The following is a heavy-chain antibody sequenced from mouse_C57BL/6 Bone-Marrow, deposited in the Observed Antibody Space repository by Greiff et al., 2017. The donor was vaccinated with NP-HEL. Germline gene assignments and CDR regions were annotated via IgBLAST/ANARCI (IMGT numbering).Heavy chain of an antibody. V-gene: IGHV5-6*02. CDR2: ISSGGSYT. CDR1: GFTFSSYG. D-gene: IGHD1-1*01. CDR3: AVLRPFAY. J-gene: IGHJ3*01. Sequence: DVKLVESGGDLVKPGGSLKLSCAASGFTFSSYGMSWVRQTPDQRLEWVATISSGGSYTYYPDSVTGRFTISRDHAKHTLYLQMSSLKSEDTAMYYCAVLRPFAYWGQGTLVTVSA.